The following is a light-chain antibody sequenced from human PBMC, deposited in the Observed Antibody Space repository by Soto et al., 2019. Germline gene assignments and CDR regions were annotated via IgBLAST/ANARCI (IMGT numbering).Light chain of an antibody. CDR3: SSYTSSSTDV. CDR1: SSDVGGYYS. J-gene: IGLJ1*01. V-gene: IGLV2-14*01. CDR2: DVT. Sequence: QSALTQPASVSGSPGQSITIACTGTSSDVGGYYSVSWYQQHPGKAPKLMIYDVTNRPSGVSNRCSGSKSGNTASLTISGLQAEDEADYYCSSYTSSSTDVFGTGTKVTVL.